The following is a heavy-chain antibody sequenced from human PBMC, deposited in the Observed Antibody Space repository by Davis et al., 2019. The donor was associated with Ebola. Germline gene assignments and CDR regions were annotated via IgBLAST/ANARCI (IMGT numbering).Heavy chain of an antibody. D-gene: IGHD5-18*01. V-gene: IGHV4-61*01. J-gene: IGHJ6*02. Sequence: SETLSLTCTVSGGSISSSSYYWGWIRQPPGKGLEWIGYIYYSGSTNYNPSLKSRVTISVDTSKNQFSLKLSSVTAADTAVYYCARDHHGYSYGHGAYYYYGMDVWGQGTTVTVSS. CDR3: ARDHHGYSYGHGAYYYYGMDV. CDR2: IYYSGST. CDR1: GGSISSSSYY.